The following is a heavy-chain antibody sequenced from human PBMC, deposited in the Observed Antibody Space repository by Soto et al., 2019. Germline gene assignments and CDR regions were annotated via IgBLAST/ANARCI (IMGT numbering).Heavy chain of an antibody. J-gene: IGHJ5*01. V-gene: IGHV4-30-4*01. Sequence: QVHLLESGPGLVKPSQTLSLTCSVSGDSISTVDYFWAWIRQPPGQALEYIGYIYKSTTTYYNPSFERRVAISLATSKSQFSLNVTSVTAADTAVYFCARGRYCLTGRCFPNWFDSWGQGTLVTVSS. D-gene: IGHD2-15*01. CDR2: IYKSTTT. CDR3: ARGRYCLTGRCFPNWFDS. CDR1: GDSISTVDYF.